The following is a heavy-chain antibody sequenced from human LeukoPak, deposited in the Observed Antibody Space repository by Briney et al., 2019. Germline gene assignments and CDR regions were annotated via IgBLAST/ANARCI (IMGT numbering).Heavy chain of an antibody. CDR3: AKASLYCSGGSCFDY. J-gene: IGHJ4*02. CDR1: GFTFDDYA. CDR2: ISWNSGGI. D-gene: IGHD2-15*01. Sequence: GGSLRLSCAASGFTFDDYAMHWVRQAPGKGLEWVSGISWNSGGIGYADSVKGRFTISRDNAKNSLYLQMNSLRAEDTALYYCAKASLYCSGGSCFDYWGQGTLVTVSS. V-gene: IGHV3-9*01.